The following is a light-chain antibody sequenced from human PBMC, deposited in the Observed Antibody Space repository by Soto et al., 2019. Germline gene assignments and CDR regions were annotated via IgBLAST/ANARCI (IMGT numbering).Light chain of an antibody. Sequence: QSVLTQPPSVSVAPGQRVTISCTGSSSNIGAGYDVHWYQQLPGTAPKLLIYGNSNRPSGVPDRFSGSKSGTSASLAITGLQAEDEADYYCQSYDSSLSVRGVVFGGGTKLTVL. J-gene: IGLJ2*01. CDR3: QSYDSSLSVRGVV. V-gene: IGLV1-40*01. CDR2: GNS. CDR1: SSNIGAGYD.